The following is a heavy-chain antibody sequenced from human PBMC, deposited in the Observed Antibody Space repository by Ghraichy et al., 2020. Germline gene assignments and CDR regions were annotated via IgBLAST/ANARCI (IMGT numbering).Heavy chain of an antibody. CDR2: IKQDGSEK. CDR3: ARDLGFTPGVDTAMEFDY. J-gene: IGHJ4*02. D-gene: IGHD5-18*01. Sequence: GGSLRLSCAASGFTFSSYWMSWVRQAPGKGLEWVANIKQDGSEKYYVDSVKGRFTISRDNAKNSLYLQMNSLRAEDTAVYYCARDLGFTPGVDTAMEFDYWGQGTLVTVSS. V-gene: IGHV3-7*01. CDR1: GFTFSSYW.